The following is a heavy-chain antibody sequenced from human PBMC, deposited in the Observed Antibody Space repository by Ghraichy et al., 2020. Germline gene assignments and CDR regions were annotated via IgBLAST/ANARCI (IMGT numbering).Heavy chain of an antibody. V-gene: IGHV4-31*03. Sequence: SETLSLTCTVSGGSISSGGYYWSWIRQHPGKGLEWIGYIYYSGSTYYNPSLKSRVTISVDTSKNQFSLKLSSVTAADTAVYYCAREGPDGSAHGRFDPWGQGTLVTVSS. CDR2: IYYSGST. CDR1: GGSISSGGYY. CDR3: AREGPDGSAHGRFDP. J-gene: IGHJ5*02. D-gene: IGHD1-14*01.